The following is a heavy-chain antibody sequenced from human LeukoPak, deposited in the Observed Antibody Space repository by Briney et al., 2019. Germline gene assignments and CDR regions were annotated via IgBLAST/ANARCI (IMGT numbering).Heavy chain of an antibody. D-gene: IGHD6-13*01. CDR2: ICASGSDT. Sequence: GGSLRLSCAASGFTFSSYARSWVRQAAGKGLEWVSAICASGSDTYYADSVKGRFTISRDNSKNTLYLQMNSLRAEDTAVFYCAKVTGGAAMAVDYWGQGTLVTVSS. CDR3: AKVTGGAAMAVDY. V-gene: IGHV3-23*01. J-gene: IGHJ4*02. CDR1: GFTFSSYA.